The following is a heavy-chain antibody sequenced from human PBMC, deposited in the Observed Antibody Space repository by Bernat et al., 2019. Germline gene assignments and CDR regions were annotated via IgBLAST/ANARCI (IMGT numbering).Heavy chain of an antibody. CDR1: GGSFSGYY. CDR3: ARDKDGSGWYGVFDY. CDR2: INHSGST. J-gene: IGHJ4*02. V-gene: IGHV4-34*01. D-gene: IGHD6-19*01. Sequence: QVQLQQWGAGLLKPSETLSLTCAVYGGSFSGYYWSWIRQPPGKGLEWIGEINHSGSTNYNPSLKSRVTISVDTSKNQFSLKLSSVTAADTAVYYCARDKDGSGWYGVFDYWGQGTLVTVSS.